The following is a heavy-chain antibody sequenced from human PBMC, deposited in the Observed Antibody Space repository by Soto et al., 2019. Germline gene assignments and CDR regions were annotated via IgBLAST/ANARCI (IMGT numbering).Heavy chain of an antibody. CDR2: IYYSGRT. CDR3: AKNLPRTGRFDY. V-gene: IGHV4-39*01. CDR1: GASITSTTYF. Sequence: SETLSLTCTLSGASITSTTYFWAWIRQPPGKGLEWVGSIYYSGRTYYNPSLRSRVTISVDRSKNQFSLTMSSVTAADTAVYYCAKNLPRTGRFDYWGQGTSVTVSS. J-gene: IGHJ4*02.